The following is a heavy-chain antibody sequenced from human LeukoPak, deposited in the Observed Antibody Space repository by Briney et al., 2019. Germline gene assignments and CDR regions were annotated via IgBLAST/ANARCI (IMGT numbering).Heavy chain of an antibody. CDR2: IKQYGSEK. D-gene: IGHD2-2*01. CDR3: VSFYETY. CDR1: GFTFTTYW. J-gene: IGHJ4*02. Sequence: GGSLRLSCAASGFTFTTYWMSWVRQAPGKGLEWVANIKQYGSEKHYVDSVKGRFTISRDNAKNTVYLQMNNLRAEDTAVYYCVSFYETYWGRRTLVTVSS. V-gene: IGHV3-7*01.